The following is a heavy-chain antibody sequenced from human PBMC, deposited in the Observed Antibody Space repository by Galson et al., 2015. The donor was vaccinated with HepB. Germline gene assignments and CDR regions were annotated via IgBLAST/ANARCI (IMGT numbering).Heavy chain of an antibody. CDR2: ISYDGSNK. CDR1: GFTFSSYG. J-gene: IGHJ6*02. Sequence: SLRLSCAASGFTFSSYGMHWVRQAPGKGLEWVAVISYDGSNKYYAGSVKGRFTISRDNSKNTLYLQMNSLRAEDTAVYYCANVAAAGTAYYYYGMDVWGQGTTVTVSS. D-gene: IGHD6-13*01. CDR3: ANVAAAGTAYYYYGMDV. V-gene: IGHV3-30*18.